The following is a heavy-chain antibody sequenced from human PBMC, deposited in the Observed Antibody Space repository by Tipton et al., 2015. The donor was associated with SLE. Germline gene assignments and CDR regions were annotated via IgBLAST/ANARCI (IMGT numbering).Heavy chain of an antibody. J-gene: IGHJ4*02. CDR2: INHSGST. D-gene: IGHD3-16*02. V-gene: IGHV4-34*01. CDR1: GGSFSGYY. Sequence: LRLSCAVYGGSFSGYYWSWIRQPPGKGLEWIGEINHSGSTNYNPSLKSRVTISVDTSKNQFSLKLSSVTAADTAVYYCARGIVDYWGQGTLVTVSS. CDR3: ARGIVDY.